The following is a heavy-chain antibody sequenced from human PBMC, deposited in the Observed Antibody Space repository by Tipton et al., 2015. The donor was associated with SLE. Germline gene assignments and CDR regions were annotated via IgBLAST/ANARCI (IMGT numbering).Heavy chain of an antibody. CDR3: AREDMITFGGVIVD. Sequence: SLRLSCAASGFTFSSYAMHWVRQAPGKGLEWVAVISYDGSNKYYADSVKGRFTISRDNSKNTLYLQMNSLRAEDMAVYYCAREDMITFGGVIVDWGQGTLVTVSS. CDR1: GFTFSSYA. V-gene: IGHV3-30*04. D-gene: IGHD3-16*02. CDR2: ISYDGSNK. J-gene: IGHJ4*02.